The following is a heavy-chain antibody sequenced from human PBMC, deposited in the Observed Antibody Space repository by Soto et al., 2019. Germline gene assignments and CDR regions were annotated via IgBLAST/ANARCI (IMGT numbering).Heavy chain of an antibody. J-gene: IGHJ4*02. V-gene: IGHV3-23*01. CDR1: GGFTFSSYA. D-gene: IGHD3-9*01. CDR3: SFHSLRYFDWLLSFDY. Sequence: EVQLLESGGGLAQRGGSLRLSCAASGGFTFSSYAMSWVRQAPGKGLEWVSGISGSGDRTYYADSVKGRFTISRDNSKNTLHLHMNSLGVEDTAVYYCSFHSLRYFDWLLSFDYWGQGNLVTVSS. CDR2: ISGSGDRT.